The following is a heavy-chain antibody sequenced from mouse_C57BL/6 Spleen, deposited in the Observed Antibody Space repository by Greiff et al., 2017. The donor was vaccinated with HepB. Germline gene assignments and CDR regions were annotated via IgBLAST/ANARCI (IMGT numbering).Heavy chain of an antibody. CDR3: ARSPLYYDYDEDY. CDR2: INPNNGGT. J-gene: IGHJ2*01. V-gene: IGHV1-22*01. Sequence: EVKLQESGPELVKPGASVKMSCKASGYTFTDYNMHWVKQSHGKSLEWIGYINPNNGGTSYNQKFKGKATLTVNKSSSTAYMELRSLTSEDSAVYYCARSPLYYDYDEDYWGQGTTLTVSS. D-gene: IGHD2-4*01. CDR1: GYTFTDYN.